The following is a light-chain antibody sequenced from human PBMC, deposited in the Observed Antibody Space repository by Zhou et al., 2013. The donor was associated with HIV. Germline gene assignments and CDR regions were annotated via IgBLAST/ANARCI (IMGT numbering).Light chain of an antibody. CDR1: QSISNY. CDR3: QQYDNLPGT. J-gene: IGKJ1*01. V-gene: IGKV1-33*01. CDR2: AAS. Sequence: DIQMTQSPSSLSASVGDRVTITCRASQSISNYLNWYQQKPGKAPNLLIYAASSLQSGVPSRFSGSGSGTDFTFTINSLQPEDIATYYCQQYDNLPGTFGQGTEGGNQT.